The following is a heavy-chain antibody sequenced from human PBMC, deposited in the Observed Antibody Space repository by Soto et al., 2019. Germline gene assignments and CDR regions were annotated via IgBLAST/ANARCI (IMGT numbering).Heavy chain of an antibody. V-gene: IGHV3-23*01. CDR3: ARGSYGDYDY. CDR1: GFTFSNFA. Sequence: EVQLLESGGGLVQPGGSLRLSCAASGFTFSNFAMSWVRQAPGKGLEWVSARLEWVSAISASGSSTYYADSVKGRFTISRDNSKDTLYVQMNSLRAEDTAVYYCARGSYGDYDYWGQGTLLTVSS. CDR2: ISASGSST. D-gene: IGHD4-17*01. J-gene: IGHJ4*02.